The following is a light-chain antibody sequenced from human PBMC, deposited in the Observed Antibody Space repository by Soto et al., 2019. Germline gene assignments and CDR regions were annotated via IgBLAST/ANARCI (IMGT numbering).Light chain of an antibody. CDR3: QQYSNWPPWT. CDR1: QSVSSY. J-gene: IGKJ1*01. CDR2: GAS. V-gene: IGKV3-15*01. Sequence: EILLTQSPATLCLSPGERATLSCRSSQSVSSYLAWYQQKPGQAPRLLIYGASTRATGIPARFSGSGSGTEFTLTISSLQSEDFAVYYCQQYSNWPPWTFGQGTKVDIK.